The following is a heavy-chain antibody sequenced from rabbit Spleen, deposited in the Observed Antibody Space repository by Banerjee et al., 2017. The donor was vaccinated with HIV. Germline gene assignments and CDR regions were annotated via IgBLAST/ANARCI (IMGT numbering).Heavy chain of an antibody. V-gene: IGHV1S40*01. CDR3: ARGDVVYGDGISL. J-gene: IGHJ6*01. CDR2: IYGGSTGST. CDR1: GFTISSSYW. Sequence: QSLEESGGDLVKPGASLTLTCTASGFTISSSYWICWVRQAPGKGLEWIACIYGGSTGSTFYASWAKGRFTISKTSSTTVTLQMTSLTAADTATYFCARGDVVYGDGISLWGPGTLVTVS. D-gene: IGHD2-1*01.